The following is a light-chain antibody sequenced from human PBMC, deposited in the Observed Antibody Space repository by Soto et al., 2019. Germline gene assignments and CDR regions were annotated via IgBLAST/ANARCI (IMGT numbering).Light chain of an antibody. CDR2: EAS. CDR1: SNNVGRYNL. CDR3: CSYAGDNRGV. Sequence: QSALTQPASVSGSPGQSITISCTGTSNNVGRYNLVSWYQQHPGKAPKLMIYEASKRPSGVSNRFSASKSGNTASLTISGLQAEDEADYYCCSYAGDNRGVFGGGTQVTVL. V-gene: IGLV2-23*01. J-gene: IGLJ2*01.